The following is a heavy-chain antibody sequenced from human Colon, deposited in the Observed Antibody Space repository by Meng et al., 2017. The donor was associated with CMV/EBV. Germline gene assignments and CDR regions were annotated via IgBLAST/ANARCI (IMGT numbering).Heavy chain of an antibody. Sequence: GGSLRLSCSAFGFTFSHYSMNWVRQAPGKGLEWISYISSSTYTTYYVDSVKGRFTISRDNAKNTIYLQMNSLGADDTAVYYCARASIPDTGMGLDNWGQGTLVTVSS. CDR2: ISSSTYTT. V-gene: IGHV3-48*04. J-gene: IGHJ4*02. CDR3: ARASIPDTGMGLDN. CDR1: GFTFSHYS. D-gene: IGHD2-8*02.